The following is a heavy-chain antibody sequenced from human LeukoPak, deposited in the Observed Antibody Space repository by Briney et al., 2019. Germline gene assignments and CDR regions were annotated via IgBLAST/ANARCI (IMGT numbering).Heavy chain of an antibody. CDR2: IYHSGGT. J-gene: IGHJ4*02. CDR1: GGSISGGGYS. CDR3: ARGGLAAYFDY. V-gene: IGHV4-30-2*01. Sequence: SETLSLTCAVSGGSISGGGYSWSWIRQPPGKGLEWIGYIYHSGGTYYNPSLKSRVTISVDRSKNQFSLKLSSVTAADTAVYYCARGGLAAYFDYWGQGTPVTVSS. D-gene: IGHD6-13*01.